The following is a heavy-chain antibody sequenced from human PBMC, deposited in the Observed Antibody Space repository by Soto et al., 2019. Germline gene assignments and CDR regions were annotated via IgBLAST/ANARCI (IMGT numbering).Heavy chain of an antibody. CDR1: GGSFTSNNW. V-gene: IGHV4-4*02. D-gene: IGHD1-7*01. Sequence: QVQLQESGPGLVKHSGTLSLTCAVSGGSFTSNNWWTWVRQPPGQGLEWIGEIYRTGSTNYNPSLKSRVTISHDKSENQFSLKVTSLTAADTAVYYCASRDPGTSVDYWGQGTLVTVSS. J-gene: IGHJ4*02. CDR2: IYRTGST. CDR3: ASRDPGTSVDY.